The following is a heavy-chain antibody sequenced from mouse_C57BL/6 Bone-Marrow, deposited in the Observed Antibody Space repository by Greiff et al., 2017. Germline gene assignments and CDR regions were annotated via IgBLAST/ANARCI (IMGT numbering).Heavy chain of an antibody. V-gene: IGHV2-2*01. Sequence: VHLVESGPGLVQPSQSLSITCTVSGFSLTSSGVHWVRQSPGKGLEWLGVIWSGGNTDYNAAFISRLSISKDNSKIQVFFKMNSLQADDTAIYYCARKGLCFYYFDYWGQGTTLTVSS. CDR3: ARKGLCFYYFDY. D-gene: IGHD3-3*01. CDR1: GFSLTSSG. J-gene: IGHJ2*01. CDR2: IWSGGNT.